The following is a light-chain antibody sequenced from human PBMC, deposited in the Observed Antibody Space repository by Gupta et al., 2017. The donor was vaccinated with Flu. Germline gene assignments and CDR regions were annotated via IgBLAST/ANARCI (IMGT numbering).Light chain of an antibody. CDR2: YAS. CDR1: QSIGTS. V-gene: IGKV6-21*01. CDR3: HQSSTSPQT. Sequence: NDTGTITCRASQSIGTSLHWYQQKPGQSPKLLVKYASQSLSGVASRFSGSGSGTDFTLTINSLEAEDVATYYCHQSSTSPQTFGPGTTVDIK. J-gene: IGKJ3*01.